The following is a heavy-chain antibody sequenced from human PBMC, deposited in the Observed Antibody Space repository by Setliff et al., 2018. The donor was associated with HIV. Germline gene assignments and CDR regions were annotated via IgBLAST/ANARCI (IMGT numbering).Heavy chain of an antibody. CDR2: IFYVGAA. CDR1: GASINTGGYY. Sequence: PSETLSLTCTVSGASINTGGYYWSWIRQRPGKGLEWIGYIFYVGAAYYNPSLKSRASVSVDTSKNHFSLRLTSVTAADTAVYYCARLGHCYGGGCNFDTFDVWGQGTMVTVSS. J-gene: IGHJ3*01. CDR3: ARLGHCYGGGCNFDTFDV. D-gene: IGHD2-15*01. V-gene: IGHV4-31*03.